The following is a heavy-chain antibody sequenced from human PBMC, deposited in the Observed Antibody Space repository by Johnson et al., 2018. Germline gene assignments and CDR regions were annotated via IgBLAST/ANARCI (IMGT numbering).Heavy chain of an antibody. CDR3: VGGVGWILQH. Sequence: VQLVQSGGVVVQXGGSLRLXCAASGFTFDDYTMHWVRQAPGKGLEWVSLISCDGGRTYYADSMKGRFTISRDNRKNSLYLQMNSLRTEDTALYYCVGGVGWILQHWGQGTLVSVSS. D-gene: IGHD1-26*01. J-gene: IGHJ1*01. CDR1: GFTFDDYT. CDR2: ISCDGGRT. V-gene: IGHV3-43*01.